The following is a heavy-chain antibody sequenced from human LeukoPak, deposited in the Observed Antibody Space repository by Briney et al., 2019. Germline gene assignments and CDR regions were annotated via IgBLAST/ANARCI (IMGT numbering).Heavy chain of an antibody. J-gene: IGHJ3*02. Sequence: PSQTLSLTCTVSGGSISSGGYYWSWIRQPPGKGLEWIGYIYHSGSTYYNPSLKSRVTISVDRSKNQFSLKLSSVTAADTAVYYCARESSVLGYCSSTSCYDAFDIWGQGTMVTVSS. V-gene: IGHV4-30-2*01. CDR1: GGSISSGGYY. CDR3: ARESSVLGYCSSTSCYDAFDI. CDR2: IYHSGST. D-gene: IGHD2-2*01.